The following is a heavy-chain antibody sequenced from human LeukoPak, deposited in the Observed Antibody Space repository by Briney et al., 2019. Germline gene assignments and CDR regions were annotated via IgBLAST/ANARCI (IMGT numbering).Heavy chain of an antibody. CDR2: IYYSGST. Sequence: SETLSLTCTVSGGSISSSSYYWGWIRQPPGKGLEWIGSIYYSGSTYYNPSLKSRVTISVDTSKNQFSLKLSSVTAADTAVYYCARHVGSGGYFDDWGQGTLVTVSS. V-gene: IGHV4-39*01. J-gene: IGHJ4*02. CDR1: GGSISSSSYY. CDR3: ARHVGSGGYFDD. D-gene: IGHD1-26*01.